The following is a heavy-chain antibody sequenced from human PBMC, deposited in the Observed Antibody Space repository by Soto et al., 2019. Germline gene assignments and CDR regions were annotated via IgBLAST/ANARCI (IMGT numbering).Heavy chain of an antibody. Sequence: QVQLVESGGGVVQPGRSLRLSCAASGFTFSSYGMHWVRQAPGKGLEWVAVISYDGSNKYYADSVKGRFTISRDNSKNTLYVQMNSLRAEDTAVYYCAKDQHGRYCSSTSCYFGDYYYYYGMDVWGQGTTVTVSS. CDR3: AKDQHGRYCSSTSCYFGDYYYYYGMDV. CDR2: ISYDGSNK. V-gene: IGHV3-30*18. D-gene: IGHD2-2*01. J-gene: IGHJ6*02. CDR1: GFTFSSYG.